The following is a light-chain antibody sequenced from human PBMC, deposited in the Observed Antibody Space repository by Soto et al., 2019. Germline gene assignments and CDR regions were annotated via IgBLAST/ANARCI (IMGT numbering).Light chain of an antibody. V-gene: IGKV3-15*01. CDR1: QSVSIN. J-gene: IGKJ1*01. Sequence: DIVITHSPATLSVSPRARATLSCRASQSVSINLACNQQKPGQTPRLLIYGAATRANGIHARFSGSGCGTEFSVTSSSLQPENFAIFYCLQAYDDTLTFGQGTKV. CDR2: GAA. CDR3: LQAYDDTLT.